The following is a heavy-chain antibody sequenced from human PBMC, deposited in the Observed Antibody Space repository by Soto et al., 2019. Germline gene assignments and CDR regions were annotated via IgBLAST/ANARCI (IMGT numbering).Heavy chain of an antibody. V-gene: IGHV3-11*01. D-gene: IGHD2-2*02. J-gene: IGHJ4*02. CDR3: ARDRIPPDCSSTSCYRGLFDY. CDR2: ISSSGSTI. Sequence: QVQLVESGGGLVKPGGSVRLSCAASGFTFSDYYMSWIRQAPGKGLEWVSYISSSGSTIYYADSVKGRFTISRDNAKNSLYLQMNSLRAEDTAVYYCARDRIPPDCSSTSCYRGLFDYWGQGTLVTVSS. CDR1: GFTFSDYY.